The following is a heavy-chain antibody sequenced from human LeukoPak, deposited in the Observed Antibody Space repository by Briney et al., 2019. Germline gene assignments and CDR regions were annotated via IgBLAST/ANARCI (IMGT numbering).Heavy chain of an antibody. Sequence: ASVKVSCKASGYTFTSCDINWVRQATGQRLEWMGWMNPNSGNTGYGQSFQGRITMTRDISIGTAYMELSNLTSEDTATYYCTRGSSGRRDNWGQGTLVTVSA. D-gene: IGHD6-19*01. CDR1: GYTFTSCD. CDR2: MNPNSGNT. J-gene: IGHJ4*02. V-gene: IGHV1-8*01. CDR3: TRGSSGRRDN.